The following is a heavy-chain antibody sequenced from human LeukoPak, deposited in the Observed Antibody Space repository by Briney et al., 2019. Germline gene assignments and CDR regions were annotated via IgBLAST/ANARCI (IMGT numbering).Heavy chain of an antibody. J-gene: IGHJ4*02. CDR1: GLTFSNYW. Sequence: GGSLRLSCAASGLTFSNYWMHWVRQAPGKGLVWVSRISDDGRTTTYADSVKGRFTISRDNAKNTLYLEMNSLRAEDTAMYYCATMAVAGVGWGQGTLVTVSS. D-gene: IGHD6-19*01. CDR2: ISDDGRTT. CDR3: ATMAVAGVG. V-gene: IGHV3-74*01.